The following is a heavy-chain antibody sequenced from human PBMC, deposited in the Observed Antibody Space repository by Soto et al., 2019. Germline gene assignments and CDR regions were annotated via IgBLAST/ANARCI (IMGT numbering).Heavy chain of an antibody. CDR3: AKRRGAGGHFDY. CDR1: GVTFTSYA. Sequence: PXGSLKLSCAASGVTFTSYAMGWVRQAPGKGLEWVSVVSSGGSTYYADSVTGRFTVSRDNSKNTLSLQMNSLRAEDTAVYYCAKRRGAGGHFDYWGRGALVTVSS. D-gene: IGHD2-15*01. J-gene: IGHJ4*02. CDR2: VSSGGST. V-gene: IGHV3-23*01.